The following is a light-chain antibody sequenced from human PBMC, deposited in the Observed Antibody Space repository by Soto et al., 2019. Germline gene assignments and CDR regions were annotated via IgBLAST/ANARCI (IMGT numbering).Light chain of an antibody. CDR3: QQYNAYPWT. CDR1: QYISSW. J-gene: IGKJ1*01. CDR2: KES. Sequence: DIQMTQSPSTLSASVGDRVTITCRASQYISSWLAWYQQKPGQAPKLLIYKESFLGSGVPSRFSGRGSGTEFNLTISTLQPHDFATYYCQQYNAYPWTFGQGTKVEIK. V-gene: IGKV1-5*03.